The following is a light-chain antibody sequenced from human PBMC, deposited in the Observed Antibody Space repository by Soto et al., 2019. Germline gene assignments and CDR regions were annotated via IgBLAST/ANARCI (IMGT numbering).Light chain of an antibody. CDR2: GAS. CDR1: QSFSSY. V-gene: IGKV3-15*01. Sequence: EVVMTQSPATLSVSPGERATLSWRASQSFSSYLAWYQQKPGQAPRLLIYGASTRATGIPARFSGSGSGTEFTLTISSLQSEDFAVYYCQQYNNWPLTFGQGTKVDIK. J-gene: IGKJ1*01. CDR3: QQYNNWPLT.